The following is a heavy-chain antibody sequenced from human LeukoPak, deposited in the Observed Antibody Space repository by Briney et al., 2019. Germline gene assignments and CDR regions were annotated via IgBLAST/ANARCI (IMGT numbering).Heavy chain of an antibody. CDR3: ARDPYGGIGVFDP. J-gene: IGHJ5*02. Sequence: SVKVSCKASGGTFSSYALSWVRQAPGQGLEWMGGIIPIFGTANYAQKFQGRVTITADESTSTAYMELSSLRSEDTALYYCARDPYGGIGVFDPWGQGTLVTVSS. CDR2: IIPIFGTA. V-gene: IGHV1-69*01. D-gene: IGHD4-23*01. CDR1: GGTFSSYA.